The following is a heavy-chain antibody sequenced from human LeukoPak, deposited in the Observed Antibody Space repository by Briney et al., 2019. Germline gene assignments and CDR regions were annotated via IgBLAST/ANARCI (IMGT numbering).Heavy chain of an antibody. CDR1: GYTFTSYA. V-gene: IGHV7-4-1*02. CDR2: FDTNTGNP. D-gene: IGHD3-22*01. J-gene: IGHJ4*02. Sequence: ASVKVSCKASGYTFTSYAMNWVRQAPGQGLEWMGWFDTNTGNPTYAQGFTGRFVFSLDTSVSTAYLQISSLKAEDTAVYYCAREGNVYDSSGYYGYWGQGTLVTVSS. CDR3: AREGNVYDSSGYYGY.